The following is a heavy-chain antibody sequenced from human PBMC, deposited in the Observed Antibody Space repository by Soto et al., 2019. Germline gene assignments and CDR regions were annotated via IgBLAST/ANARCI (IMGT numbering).Heavy chain of an antibody. CDR3: ARDPTDYDSSGYYNTYGMDV. J-gene: IGHJ6*02. CDR1: GFTFSSYS. Sequence: PGGSLRLSCAASGFTFSSYSMNWVPQAPGKGLEWVSSISSSSSYIYYADSVKGRFTISRDNAKNSLYLQMNSLRAEDTAVYYCARDPTDYDSSGYYNTYGMDVWGQGTTVTVSS. V-gene: IGHV3-21*01. CDR2: ISSSSSYI. D-gene: IGHD3-22*01.